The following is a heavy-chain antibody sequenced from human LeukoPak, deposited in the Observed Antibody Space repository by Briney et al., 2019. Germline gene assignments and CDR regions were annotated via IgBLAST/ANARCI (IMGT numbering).Heavy chain of an antibody. CDR2: IYYSGST. CDR1: GGSISSGGYY. Sequence: PSQTLSLTCTVSGGSISSGGYYWSWIRQHPGKGLGWIGYIYYSGSTYYNPSLKSRVTTSVDTSKNQFSLKLSSVSAADTAVCYCARGQAPYYYDSSGYVDYWGQGTLVTVSS. V-gene: IGHV4-31*03. D-gene: IGHD3-22*01. J-gene: IGHJ4*02. CDR3: ARGQAPYYYDSSGYVDY.